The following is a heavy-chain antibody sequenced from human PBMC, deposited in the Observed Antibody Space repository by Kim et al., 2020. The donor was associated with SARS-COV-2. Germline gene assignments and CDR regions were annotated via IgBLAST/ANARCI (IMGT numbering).Heavy chain of an antibody. J-gene: IGHJ6*02. V-gene: IGHV3-23*01. Sequence: TYYADSVKGRFTISRDNSRNTLALQMRGLRVEDTAVYYCARGPLLRYGMDVWGQGTTVTVS. D-gene: IGHD3-22*01. CDR3: ARGPLLRYGMDV. CDR2: T.